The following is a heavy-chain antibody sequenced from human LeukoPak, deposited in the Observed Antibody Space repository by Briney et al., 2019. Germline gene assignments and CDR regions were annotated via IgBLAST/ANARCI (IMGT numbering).Heavy chain of an antibody. J-gene: IGHJ6*03. CDR2: IYYSGST. Sequence: SETLSLTCTVSGGSIGSSSYYWGWIRQPPGKGLEWIGSIYYSGSTYYNPSLKSRVTISVDTSKNQFSLKLSSVTAADTAVYYCAYYGDYPHYYYYMDVWGKGTTVTVSS. CDR1: GGSIGSSSYY. D-gene: IGHD4-17*01. CDR3: AYYGDYPHYYYYMDV. V-gene: IGHV4-39*07.